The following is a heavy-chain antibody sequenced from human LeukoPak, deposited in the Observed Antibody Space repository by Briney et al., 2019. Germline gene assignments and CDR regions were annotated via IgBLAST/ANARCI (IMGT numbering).Heavy chain of an antibody. CDR1: GFTFSSYG. J-gene: IGHJ4*02. CDR2: IWYDGSNK. Sequence: GGSLRLSXAASGFTFSSYGMHWVRQAPGKGMEWVAVIWYDGSNKYYADSVKGRLTISRDNSKNTLYLQMNSLRAEDTAVYYCGIEISGFPDYWGQGTLVTVSS. V-gene: IGHV3-33*01. D-gene: IGHD6-19*01. CDR3: GIEISGFPDY.